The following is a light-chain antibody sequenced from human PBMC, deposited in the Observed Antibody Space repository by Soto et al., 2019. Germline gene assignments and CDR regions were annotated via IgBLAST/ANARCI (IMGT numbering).Light chain of an antibody. CDR2: DAS. CDR1: QSISSW. CDR3: QQYNSYSPT. Sequence: DIQMTQSPSNLSASVGDRVTITCRASQSISSWLAWYQQKPGKAPKFLIYDASSLESGVPSRFSGSGSGTEFTLTSSSLQIDDFATYYCQQYNSYSPTFGQGTRVEIK. V-gene: IGKV1-5*01. J-gene: IGKJ1*01.